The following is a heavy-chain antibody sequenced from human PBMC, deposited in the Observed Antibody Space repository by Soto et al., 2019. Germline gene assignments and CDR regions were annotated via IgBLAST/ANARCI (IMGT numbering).Heavy chain of an antibody. CDR1: GYTFTSYA. CDR3: ARDVAAADY. CDR2: ITAGNGNT. Sequence: QVQLVQSGAEEKKPGSSVKVSCKASGYTFTSYAMHWVRQAPGQRLEWMGWITAGNGNTKYSQKLQGRVTITRDTSASTAYMELSSLRSEDTAVYYCARDVAAADYCGQGTLVSGSS. V-gene: IGHV1-3*05. J-gene: IGHJ4*02. D-gene: IGHD6-13*01.